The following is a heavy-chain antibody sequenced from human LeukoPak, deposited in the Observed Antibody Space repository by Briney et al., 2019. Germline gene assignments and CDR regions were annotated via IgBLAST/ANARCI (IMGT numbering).Heavy chain of an antibody. CDR2: ISSSSSYI. CDR3: ARVGYSGYDYDY. V-gene: IGHV3-21*04. D-gene: IGHD5-12*01. J-gene: IGHJ4*02. Sequence: PGGSLRLSCAASGFTFSSYSMNWVRQAPGKGLEWVSSISSSSSYIYYADSVEGRCTSSRDNSKDALYLQMNSLRAEDTAVYYCARVGYSGYDYDYWGQGTLVTVSS. CDR1: GFTFSSYS.